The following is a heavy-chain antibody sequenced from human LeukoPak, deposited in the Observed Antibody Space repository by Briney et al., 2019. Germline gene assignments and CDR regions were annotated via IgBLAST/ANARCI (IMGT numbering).Heavy chain of an antibody. V-gene: IGHV4-39*01. J-gene: IGHJ5*02. Sequence: SETLSPTCTVSGGSISSSSYYWGWIRQPPGKGLEWIGSIYYSGSTYYNPSLKSRVTISVDTSKNQFSLKLSSVTAADTAVYYCALLWGYSSGYKPFDPWGQGTLVTVSS. CDR1: GGSISSSSYY. CDR2: IYYSGST. D-gene: IGHD3-22*01. CDR3: ALLWGYSSGYKPFDP.